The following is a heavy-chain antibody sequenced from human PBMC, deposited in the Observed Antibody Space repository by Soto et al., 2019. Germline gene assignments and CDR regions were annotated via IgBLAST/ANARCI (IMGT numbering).Heavy chain of an antibody. Sequence: SVKVSCKASGGTFGSDAITWVRQAPGQGLEWVGRIIPIFGTTNYAQNLQGRVTISADKSTLTSYMELHSLTSDDTALYYCARDRTDSGYYTNWLDPWGQGTRVTVSS. D-gene: IGHD3-22*01. CDR2: IIPIFGTT. CDR3: ARDRTDSGYYTNWLDP. CDR1: GGTFGSDA. J-gene: IGHJ5*02. V-gene: IGHV1-69*06.